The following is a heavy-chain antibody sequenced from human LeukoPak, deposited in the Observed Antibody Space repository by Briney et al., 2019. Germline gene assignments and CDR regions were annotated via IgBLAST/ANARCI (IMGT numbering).Heavy chain of an antibody. V-gene: IGHV3-30-3*01. CDR2: ISYDGSNK. CDR3: AREGVGAFFDY. Sequence: GGSLRLSCAASGFTFSSYAMHWVRQAPGKGLEWVAVISYDGSNKYYADSMKGRFTISRDNSKNTLYLQMNSLRAEDTAVYYCAREGVGAFFDYWGQGTLVTVSS. D-gene: IGHD3-10*01. CDR1: GFTFSSYA. J-gene: IGHJ4*02.